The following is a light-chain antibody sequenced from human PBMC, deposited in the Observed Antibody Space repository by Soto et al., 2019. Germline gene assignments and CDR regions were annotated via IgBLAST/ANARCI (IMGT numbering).Light chain of an antibody. CDR3: QQYGSSHGWT. J-gene: IGKJ1*01. CDR2: GAS. CDR1: QSVSSSY. Sequence: EIVLTQSPGTLSLSPGERATLSCRASQSVSSSYLAWYQQKPGQAPRLLIYGASNRATGIPDRFSGSGSGTDFTLTISRLEPEDFAVYYCQQYGSSHGWTFGQGTKVEIK. V-gene: IGKV3-20*01.